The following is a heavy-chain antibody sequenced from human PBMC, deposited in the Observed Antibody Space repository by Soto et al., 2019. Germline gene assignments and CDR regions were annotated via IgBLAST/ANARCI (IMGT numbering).Heavy chain of an antibody. D-gene: IGHD2-21*01. V-gene: IGHV3-30*18. J-gene: IGHJ6*02. Sequence: QVQLVESGGGVVQPGRSLRLSCATSGFTFSSYGMHWVRQAPGKGLEWVALISYAENNKYHADSVKGRFTISRDNSKNTLYLQMNTLRAEDTAVYFCVKERCGAGCYYGGMDVWGQGPTVTVSS. CDR3: VKERCGAGCYYGGMDV. CDR2: ISYAENNK. CDR1: GFTFSSYG.